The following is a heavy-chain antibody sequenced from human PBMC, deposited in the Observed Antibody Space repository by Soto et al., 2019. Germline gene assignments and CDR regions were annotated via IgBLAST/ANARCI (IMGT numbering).Heavy chain of an antibody. D-gene: IGHD3-10*01. Sequence: EVQLVESGGGLVQPGGSLRLSCAASGFTFSSYSMIWVRQAPGKGLEWVSYISSSSSTIYYADSVKGRFTISRDNAKNSLYLQMNSLRDEDTAVYYCARDPTYFGVPRYYFDYWGQGTLVTVSS. CDR1: GFTFSSYS. CDR3: ARDPTYFGVPRYYFDY. CDR2: ISSSSSTI. J-gene: IGHJ4*02. V-gene: IGHV3-48*02.